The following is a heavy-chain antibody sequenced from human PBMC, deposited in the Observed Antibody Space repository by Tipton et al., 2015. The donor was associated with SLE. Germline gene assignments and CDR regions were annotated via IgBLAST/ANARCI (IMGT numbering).Heavy chain of an antibody. CDR3: ARGGEYSSSYNWFDP. CDR1: GESSSGYY. J-gene: IGHJ5*02. V-gene: IGHV4-59*01. D-gene: IGHD6-6*01. Sequence: TLSLTCAVNGESSSGYYWSWIRQPPGKGLEWIGYIYYSGSTNYNPSLKSRVTISVDTSKNQFSLKLSSVTAADTAVHYCARGGEYSSSYNWFDPWGQGTLVTVSS. CDR2: IYYSGST.